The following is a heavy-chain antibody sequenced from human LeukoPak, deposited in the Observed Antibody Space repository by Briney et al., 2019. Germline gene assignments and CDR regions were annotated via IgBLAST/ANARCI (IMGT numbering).Heavy chain of an antibody. J-gene: IGHJ4*02. Sequence: GGSLRLSCAASGITLSRYAMHWVRQAPGKGLEWVAFISNDGRSKYYADSVKGRFTISRDNSKDTLYLQLSSVRAEDTAVYYCATDGSGSPGDYWGQGTLVTVSS. CDR3: ATDGSGSPGDY. D-gene: IGHD3-10*01. CDR1: GITLSRYA. V-gene: IGHV3-30*04. CDR2: ISNDGRSK.